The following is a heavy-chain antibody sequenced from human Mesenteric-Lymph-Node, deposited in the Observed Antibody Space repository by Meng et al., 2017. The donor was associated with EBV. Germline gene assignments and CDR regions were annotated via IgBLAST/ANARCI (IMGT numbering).Heavy chain of an antibody. CDR2: ITHSGST. V-gene: IGHV4-34*01. CDR3: ARGADRGANLGY. Sequence: VQLRHRGAGLLQPSQARSRPCAVEGRSVRGSYWSWIRQPPGKGLEWIGEITHSGSTNYNPSLKSRVTISVDTSKNQFSLKLKSVTATDTAVYYCARGADRGANLGYWGQGTLVTVSS. D-gene: IGHD3-10*01. J-gene: IGHJ4*02. CDR1: GRSVRGSY.